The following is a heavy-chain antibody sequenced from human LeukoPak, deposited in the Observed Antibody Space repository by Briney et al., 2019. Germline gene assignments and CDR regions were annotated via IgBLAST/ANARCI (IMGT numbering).Heavy chain of an antibody. J-gene: IGHJ4*02. CDR3: ARILPSSGRPGCFDY. CDR1: AGSISTSDYY. Sequence: SETLSLTCTVSAGSISTSDYYWGWIRQPPGKELEWITSINYIGKTYYNPSLRSRVTTSIDTSKNQFSLKVVSVTAADAAVYYCARILPSSGRPGCFDYWGQGTLVTVSS. CDR2: INYIGKT. V-gene: IGHV4-39*07. D-gene: IGHD3-22*01.